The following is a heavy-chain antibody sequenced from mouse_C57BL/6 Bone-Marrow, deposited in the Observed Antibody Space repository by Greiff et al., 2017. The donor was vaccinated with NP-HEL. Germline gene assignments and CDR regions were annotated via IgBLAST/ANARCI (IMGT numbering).Heavy chain of an antibody. J-gene: IGHJ3*01. Sequence: QVHVKQSGAELARPGASVKLSCKASGYTFTSYSISWVKQRTGQGLEWIGEIYPRSGNTYYNEKFKGKATLTADKSSSTAYMELRSLTSEDSAVYFCARLRYIHAYWGQGTLVTVSA. CDR2: IYPRSGNT. V-gene: IGHV1-81*01. CDR3: ARLRYIHAY. D-gene: IGHD1-3*01. CDR1: GYTFTSYS.